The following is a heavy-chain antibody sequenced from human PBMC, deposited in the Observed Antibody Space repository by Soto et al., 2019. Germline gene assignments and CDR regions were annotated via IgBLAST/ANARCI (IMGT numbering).Heavy chain of an antibody. D-gene: IGHD3-10*01. CDR2: ISSSGSTI. J-gene: IGHJ4*02. CDR1: GFAFSSYE. Sequence: GGSLILSCAASGFAFSSYEMNWVRQAPGKGLEWVSYISSSGSTIYYADSVKGRFTISRDNATNSLYLQMHSLRAEDTAVYYGAWGHDDTGAGYFDARAQENLLTV. CDR3: AWGHDDTGAGYFDA. V-gene: IGHV3-48*03.